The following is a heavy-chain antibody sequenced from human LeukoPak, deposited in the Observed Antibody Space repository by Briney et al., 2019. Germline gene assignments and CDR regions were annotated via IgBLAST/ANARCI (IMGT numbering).Heavy chain of an antibody. V-gene: IGHV3-30*18. CDR2: ISYDGSNK. D-gene: IGHD6-19*01. CDR3: AKDFATGYSSGWYVY. Sequence: PGGSLRLSCAASGFTFSSYGMHWVRQAPGKGLEWVAVISYDGSNKYYADSVKGRFTISRDNSKNTLYLQMSILRADDTAVYYCAKDFATGYSSGWYVYWGQGTLVTVSS. J-gene: IGHJ4*02. CDR1: GFTFSSYG.